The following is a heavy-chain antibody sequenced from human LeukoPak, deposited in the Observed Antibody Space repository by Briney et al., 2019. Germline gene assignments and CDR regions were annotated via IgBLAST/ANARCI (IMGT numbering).Heavy chain of an antibody. V-gene: IGHV1-2*02. J-gene: IGHJ5*02. CDR3: ARGSGYDLSEREYNWFDP. CDR2: INPNSGGT. CDR1: GYTFTSYG. D-gene: IGHD5-12*01. Sequence: ASVKVSCKASGYTFTSYGISWVRQAPGQGLEWMGWINPNSGGTNYAQKFQGRVTMTRDTSISTAYMELSRLRSDDTAVYYCARGSGYDLSEREYNWFDPWGQGTLVTVSS.